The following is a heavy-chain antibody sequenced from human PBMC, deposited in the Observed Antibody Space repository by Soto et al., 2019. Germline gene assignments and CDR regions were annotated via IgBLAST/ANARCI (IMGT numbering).Heavy chain of an antibody. CDR3: ATGPPYYGDYDD. Sequence: SVKVSCKASGGTFSSYAISWVRQAPGQGLEWMGGIIPIFGTANYAQKFQGRVTMTEDTSTDTAYMELSSLRSEDTAVYYCATGPPYYGDYDDRGQGTLVTVSS. D-gene: IGHD4-17*01. J-gene: IGHJ4*02. CDR2: IIPIFGTA. CDR1: GGTFSSYA. V-gene: IGHV1-69*06.